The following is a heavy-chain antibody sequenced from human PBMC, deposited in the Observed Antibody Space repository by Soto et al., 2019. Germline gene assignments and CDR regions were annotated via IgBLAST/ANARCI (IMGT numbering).Heavy chain of an antibody. V-gene: IGHV3-23*01. J-gene: IGHJ4*02. Sequence: TGGSLRLSCAASAFTFRSYAMSWVRQAPGKGLEWVSAISGSGGSTYYADSVKGRFTISRDNSKNTLYLQMNSLRAEDTAVYYCAKALYDSSGYYDPFDYWGQGTLVTVSS. CDR2: ISGSGGST. D-gene: IGHD3-22*01. CDR3: AKALYDSSGYYDPFDY. CDR1: AFTFRSYA.